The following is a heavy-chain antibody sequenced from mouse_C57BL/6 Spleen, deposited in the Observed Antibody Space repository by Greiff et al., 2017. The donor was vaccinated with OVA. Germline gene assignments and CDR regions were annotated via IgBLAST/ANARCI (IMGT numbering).Heavy chain of an antibody. J-gene: IGHJ3*01. Sequence: QVQLQQSGAELARPGASVKLSCKASGYTFTSYGISWVKQRTGQGLGWIGEIYPRSGNTYYNEKFKGKATLTADKSSSTAYMELRRLTSEDSAVYFCAKTYDYDDRFAYWGQGTLVTVSA. D-gene: IGHD2-4*01. CDR1: GYTFTSYG. CDR2: IYPRSGNT. V-gene: IGHV1-81*01. CDR3: AKTYDYDDRFAY.